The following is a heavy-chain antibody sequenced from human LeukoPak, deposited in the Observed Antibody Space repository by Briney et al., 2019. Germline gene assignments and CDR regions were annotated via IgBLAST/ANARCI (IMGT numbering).Heavy chain of an antibody. CDR2: INSDGSST. D-gene: IGHD4-11*01. V-gene: IGHV3-74*01. CDR3: ADLRVTREGETG. Sequence: PGGSLRLSCAASGFTFSSYWMHWVRQAPGKGLVWVSRINSDGSSTGYADSVKGRFTISRDNAKNTLYLQMNSLRTEDTAVYYCADLRVTREGETGWGQEPWTPSP. J-gene: IGHJ4*02. CDR1: GFTFSSYW.